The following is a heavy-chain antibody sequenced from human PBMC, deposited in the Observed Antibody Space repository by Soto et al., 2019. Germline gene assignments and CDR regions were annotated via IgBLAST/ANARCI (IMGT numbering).Heavy chain of an antibody. V-gene: IGHV3-21*01. J-gene: IGHJ4*02. Sequence: GGSLRLSCAASGFTFSSYSMNWVRQAPGKGLEWVSSIGSSSSYIYYADSVKGRFTISRDNAKNSLYLQMNSLRAEDTAVYYCARGLYFLQYSSGWYETGYYFDYWGQGTLVTVSS. CDR1: GFTFSSYS. D-gene: IGHD6-19*01. CDR3: ARGLYFLQYSSGWYETGYYFDY. CDR2: IGSSSSYI.